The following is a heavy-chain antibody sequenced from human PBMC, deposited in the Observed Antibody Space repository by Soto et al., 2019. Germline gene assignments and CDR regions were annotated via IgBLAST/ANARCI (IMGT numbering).Heavy chain of an antibody. CDR2: MNPNSGNT. Sequence: QVQLVQSGAEVKKPGASVKVSCKASGYSFSDYDINWVRQATGPGHEWMGWMNPNSGNTGYAQKFQGRVTMTRNTSITTAYMDLSSMGSEDTAVYYCARDNRYNWNDEGWFDPWGQGTLVTVSS. V-gene: IGHV1-8*01. J-gene: IGHJ5*02. CDR1: GYSFSDYD. CDR3: ARDNRYNWNDEGWFDP. D-gene: IGHD1-20*01.